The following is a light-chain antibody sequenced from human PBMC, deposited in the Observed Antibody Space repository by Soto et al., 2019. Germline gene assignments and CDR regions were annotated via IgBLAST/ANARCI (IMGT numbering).Light chain of an antibody. CDR1: SSDVGSYNH. J-gene: IGLJ1*01. Sequence: QSVLTQPPSASGSPGQSVTISCTGTSSDVGSYNHVSWYQQHPGKAPKLMIYEVSKRPSGVSNRFSGSKSGNTASLTISGLQAEDEADYYCCSYAGSSTPFVFGTGTKVTVL. V-gene: IGLV2-23*02. CDR2: EVS. CDR3: CSYAGSSTPFV.